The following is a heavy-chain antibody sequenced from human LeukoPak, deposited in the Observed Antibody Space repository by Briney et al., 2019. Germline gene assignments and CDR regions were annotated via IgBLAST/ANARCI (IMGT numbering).Heavy chain of an antibody. J-gene: IGHJ3*02. CDR3: AKVFRTWEDDAFDI. V-gene: IGHV3-30*04. D-gene: IGHD1-26*01. CDR1: GFTFSSYA. Sequence: PGGSLRLSCAASGFTFSSYAMHWVRQAPGKGLEWVAVISYDGSNKYYADSVKGRFTISRDNSKNTLYLQMNSLRAEDTALYYCAKVFRTWEDDAFDIWGQGTMVTVSS. CDR2: ISYDGSNK.